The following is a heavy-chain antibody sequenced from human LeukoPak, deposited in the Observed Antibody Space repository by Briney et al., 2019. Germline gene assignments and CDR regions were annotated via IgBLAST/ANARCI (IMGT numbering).Heavy chain of an antibody. Sequence: SETLPLTCTVSGGSISGFYWSCIQQTPGKGLEWIGYIHYSGSTTYNPSLKSRVTISVDTSENQFSLNLSSVTAADTAVYYCVRRNKGPADVWGQGTTVTVS. CDR3: VRRNKGPADV. CDR2: IHYSGST. J-gene: IGHJ6*02. D-gene: IGHD1-14*01. V-gene: IGHV4-59*01. CDR1: GGSISGFY.